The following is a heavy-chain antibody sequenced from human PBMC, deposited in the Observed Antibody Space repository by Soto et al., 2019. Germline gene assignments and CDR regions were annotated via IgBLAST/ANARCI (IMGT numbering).Heavy chain of an antibody. CDR3: ARGGAYSSRGLDYYYYGMDV. CDR2: ISAYNGNT. V-gene: IGHV1-18*01. J-gene: IGHJ6*02. D-gene: IGHD6-13*01. Sequence: ASVKVSCKASGYTFTSYGISWVRQAPGQGLEWMGWISAYNGNTNYAQKLQGRVTMTTDTSTSTAYMELRSLRSDDTAVYYCARGGAYSSRGLDYYYYGMDVWGQGTTVTVSS. CDR1: GYTFTSYG.